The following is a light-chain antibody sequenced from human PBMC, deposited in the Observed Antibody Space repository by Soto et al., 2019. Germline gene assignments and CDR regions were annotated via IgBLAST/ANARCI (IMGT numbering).Light chain of an antibody. Sequence: DIQMTQSPSSLSASVGDRVTITCRASQPITNFLNWFQHKPGEAPKRLIYGASILQDGVPSRFSGSGSGTDYTLTISGLQTEDFATYFCQQSYSVPLTFGQGTKGDIK. V-gene: IGKV1-39*01. CDR1: QPITNF. CDR2: GAS. J-gene: IGKJ1*01. CDR3: QQSYSVPLT.